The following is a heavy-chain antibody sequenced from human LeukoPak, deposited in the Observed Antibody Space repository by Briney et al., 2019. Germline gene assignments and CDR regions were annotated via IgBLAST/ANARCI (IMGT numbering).Heavy chain of an antibody. Sequence: SETLSLTCTVSGDSISSSYWGWIRQPAGKGLEWIGRIHTSGSTYYRPSLKSRVTMSVDTSTNQFSLKLSSVTAADTAMYYCARVRLGRGLDYWGQGTLVTVSS. CDR2: IHTSGST. J-gene: IGHJ4*02. D-gene: IGHD6-19*01. CDR3: ARVRLGRGLDY. V-gene: IGHV4-4*07. CDR1: GDSISSSY.